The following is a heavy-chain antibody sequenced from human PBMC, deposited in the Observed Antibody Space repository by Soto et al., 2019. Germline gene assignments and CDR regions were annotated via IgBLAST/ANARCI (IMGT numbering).Heavy chain of an antibody. CDR2: IKSKTDGGTT. D-gene: IGHD3-10*01. J-gene: IGHJ3*02. CDR1: GFTFSNAW. Sequence: GGSLRLSCAASGFTFSNAWMSWVRQAPGKGLEWVGRIKSKTDGGTTDYAAPVKGRFTISRDDSKNTLYLQMNSLKTEDTAVYYCTTVLLWFGELSSDAFDIWGQGTMVTVSS. CDR3: TTVLLWFGELSSDAFDI. V-gene: IGHV3-15*01.